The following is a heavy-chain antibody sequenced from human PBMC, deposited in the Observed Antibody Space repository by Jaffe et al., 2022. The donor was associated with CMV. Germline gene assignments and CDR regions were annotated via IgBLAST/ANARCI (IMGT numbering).Heavy chain of an antibody. J-gene: IGHJ6*03. V-gene: IGHV3-49*04. CDR1: GFTFGDYA. Sequence: EVQLVESGGGLVQPGRSLRLSCTASGFTFGDYAMSWVRQAPGKGLEWVGFIRSKAYGGTTEYAASVKGRFTISRDDSKSIAYLQMNSLKTEDTAVYYCTRDELDCSSTSCLLYYYMDVWGKGTTVTVSS. CDR3: TRDELDCSSTSCLLYYYMDV. D-gene: IGHD2-2*01. CDR2: IRSKAYGGTT.